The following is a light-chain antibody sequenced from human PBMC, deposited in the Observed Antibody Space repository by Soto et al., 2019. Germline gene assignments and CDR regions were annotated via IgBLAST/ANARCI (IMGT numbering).Light chain of an antibody. CDR2: DAS. CDR1: QDINNY. J-gene: IGKJ2*02. Sequence: DIQMTQSPSSLSASVGDRVTITCQASQDINNYLIWYQHKPGTAPKLLIYDASTLGTGVSSRISGGGSGTNFTFTISSLQPEDIATYYCQQFDSVPCTFGQGTKLELK. CDR3: QQFDSVPCT. V-gene: IGKV1-33*01.